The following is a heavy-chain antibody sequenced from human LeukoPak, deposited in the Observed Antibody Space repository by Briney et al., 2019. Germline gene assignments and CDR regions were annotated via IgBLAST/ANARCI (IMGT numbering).Heavy chain of an antibody. Sequence: SETLSLTCTVSGGSISSYYWGWIRQPPGKGLEWIGSIFYSGSTSYNPSLKSRVTISVDTSKNQFSLKLSSVTAADTAVYYCARHSGWPFFDYWGQGTLVTVSS. CDR2: IFYSGST. D-gene: IGHD6-19*01. J-gene: IGHJ4*02. CDR3: ARHSGWPFFDY. CDR1: GGSISSYY. V-gene: IGHV4-39*01.